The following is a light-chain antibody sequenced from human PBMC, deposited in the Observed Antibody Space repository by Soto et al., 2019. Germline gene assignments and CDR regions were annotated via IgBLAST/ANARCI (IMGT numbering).Light chain of an antibody. CDR2: SAS. CDR1: QSLRSN. V-gene: IGKV3-15*01. J-gene: IGKJ1*01. CDR3: QQHDKLPPA. Sequence: EIVMTQSPVTLSVSPGETVTLSCRASQSLRSNLAWYQKKPGQTPRLLIYSASIRAAATPARFSGSGAGTNFSLTIRSLLSEDFAVYYCQQHDKLPPAFGQGTKVDLK.